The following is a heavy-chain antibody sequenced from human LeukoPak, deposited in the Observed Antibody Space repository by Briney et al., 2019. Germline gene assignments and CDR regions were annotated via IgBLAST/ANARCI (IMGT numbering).Heavy chain of an antibody. CDR1: GGSISSGGYY. CDR2: IYHSGST. CDR3: ARELPPGSSTSGWWFDP. D-gene: IGHD2-2*01. J-gene: IGHJ5*02. Sequence: SETLSLTCTVSGGSISSGGYYWSWIRQPPGKGLEWIGYIYHSGSTYYNPSLKSRVTISVDTSKNQFSLKLSSVTAADTAVYYCARELPPGSSTSGWWFDPWGQGTLVTVSS. V-gene: IGHV4-30-2*05.